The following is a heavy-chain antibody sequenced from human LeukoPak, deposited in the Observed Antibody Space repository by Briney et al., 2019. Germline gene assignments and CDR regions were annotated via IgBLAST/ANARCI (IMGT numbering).Heavy chain of an antibody. CDR3: ARGRTPPYNWFDP. CDR2: INAGNGNT. V-gene: IGHV1-3*01. CDR1: GYTFTSYA. Sequence: RASVKVSRKASGYTFTSYAMHWVRQAPGQRLEWMGWINAGNGNTKYSQKFQGRVTITRDTSASTAYMELSSLRSEDTAVYYCARGRTPPYNWFDPWGQGTLVTVSS. J-gene: IGHJ5*02.